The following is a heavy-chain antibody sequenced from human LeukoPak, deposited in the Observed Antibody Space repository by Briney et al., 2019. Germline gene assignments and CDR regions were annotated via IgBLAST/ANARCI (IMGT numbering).Heavy chain of an antibody. J-gene: IGHJ4*02. CDR2: IYYSGRT. CDR3: ARGGSSVATDY. Sequence: SETLSLTCTVSGGSISTYYWSWIRQPPGKGLEWIGYIYYSGRTIYNPSLKSRVTISVDTSKNHFSLKLSSVTAADTAVYFCARGGSSVATDYWGQGTLVTVSS. CDR1: GGSISTYY. V-gene: IGHV4-59*01. D-gene: IGHD6-13*01.